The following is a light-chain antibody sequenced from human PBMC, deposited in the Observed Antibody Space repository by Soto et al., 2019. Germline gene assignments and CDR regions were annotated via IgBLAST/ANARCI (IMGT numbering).Light chain of an antibody. CDR3: AAWDASLNGYV. CDR1: NSNIGSNT. V-gene: IGLV1-44*01. J-gene: IGLJ1*01. CDR2: SNI. Sequence: QSVLTQPPSASGTPGQRVTISCSGSNSNIGSNTVNWYQQLPGTAPKLLIYSNIQRPSGVPDRFSGSKSGTSASLAISGLQSEDETDYYCAAWDASLNGYVFGTGTKVTAL.